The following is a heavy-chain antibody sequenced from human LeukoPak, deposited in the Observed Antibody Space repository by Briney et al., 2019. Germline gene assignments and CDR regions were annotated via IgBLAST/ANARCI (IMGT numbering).Heavy chain of an antibody. J-gene: IGHJ6*02. CDR3: AAVKGSSTSTYYYYGMDV. CDR1: GYTFTSYD. CDR2: MNPNSGNT. V-gene: IGHV1-8*01. Sequence: ASVKVSCKASGYTFTSYDINWVRQATGQGLEWMGWMNPNSGNTGYAQKFQGRVTMTRNTSISTAYMELSSLRPEDTAVYYCAAVKGSSTSTYYYYGMDVWGQGTTVTVSS. D-gene: IGHD2-2*01.